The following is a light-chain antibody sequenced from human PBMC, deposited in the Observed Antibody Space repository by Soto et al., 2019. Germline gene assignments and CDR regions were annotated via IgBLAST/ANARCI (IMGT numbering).Light chain of an antibody. V-gene: IGKV3-20*01. CDR3: QQYGITQFT. J-gene: IGKJ2*01. CDR1: QSVTNSY. CDR2: GAS. Sequence: EIVLTQSPGTLSLSPGERATLSCRASQSVTNSYLAWYQLPPGQAPRLLMYGASHRASGIPDRFSGSGSGNDFTLTISRLEPEDSAVFYCQQYGITQFTFGQGTKLEI.